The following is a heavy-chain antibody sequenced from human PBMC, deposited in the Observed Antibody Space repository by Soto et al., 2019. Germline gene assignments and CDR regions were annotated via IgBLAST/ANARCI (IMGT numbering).Heavy chain of an antibody. CDR2: INAGNGNT. Sequence: ASVKVSCKASGYTFTSYAMHWVRQAPGQRLEWMGWINAGNGNTKYSQKFQGRVTITRDTSASTAYMELSSLRSDDTAVYYCARTHSYSSSSYYYMDVWGKGTTVTVSS. J-gene: IGHJ6*03. CDR3: ARTHSYSSSSYYYMDV. CDR1: GYTFTSYA. V-gene: IGHV1-3*01. D-gene: IGHD6-6*01.